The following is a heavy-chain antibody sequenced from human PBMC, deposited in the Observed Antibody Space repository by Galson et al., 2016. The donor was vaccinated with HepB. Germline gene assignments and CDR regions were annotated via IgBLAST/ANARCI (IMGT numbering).Heavy chain of an antibody. V-gene: IGHV4-59*01. Sequence: SETLSLTCTVSGGSISPYYWSWIQQPPGKGLEWIGYIYYSGNTNYNPSLKSRLIISVDTSKNQFSLKLSSVTAADTAVYYCARGPVPPPMEETINYGMDVWGQGTTVTVSS. J-gene: IGHJ6*02. CDR2: IYYSGNT. CDR1: GGSISPYY. D-gene: IGHD2-2*01. CDR3: ARGPVPPPMEETINYGMDV.